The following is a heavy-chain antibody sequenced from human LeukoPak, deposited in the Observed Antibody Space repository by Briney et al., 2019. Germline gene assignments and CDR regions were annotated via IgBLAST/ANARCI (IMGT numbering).Heavy chain of an antibody. J-gene: IGHJ6*02. Sequence: PGGSLTLFCAASGLTVSSQYMSWVRHAPGEGLEWVSVIYTGGTTHYADSVKGRLTISRDNAKNTLFLQMNSLRAEDTAVYYCARRKVVSAYYYGMDVWGQGTTVTVSS. CDR1: GLTVSSQY. V-gene: IGHV3-66*04. D-gene: IGHD2-2*01. CDR3: ARRKVVSAYYYGMDV. CDR2: IYTGGTT.